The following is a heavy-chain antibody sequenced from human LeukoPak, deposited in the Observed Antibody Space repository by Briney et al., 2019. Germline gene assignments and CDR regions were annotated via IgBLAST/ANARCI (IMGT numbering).Heavy chain of an antibody. CDR1: GFTFSSYG. D-gene: IGHD2/OR15-2a*01. CDR2: IWYDGSNK. Sequence: GGSLRLSCAASGFTFSSYGMHWVRQAPGKGLEWVAVIWYDGSNKYYADSVKGRFTISRDNSKNTLYLQMNSLRAEDTAVYYCARGESHYYYYCGMDVWGQGTTVTVSS. V-gene: IGHV3-33*01. J-gene: IGHJ6*02. CDR3: ARGESHYYYYCGMDV.